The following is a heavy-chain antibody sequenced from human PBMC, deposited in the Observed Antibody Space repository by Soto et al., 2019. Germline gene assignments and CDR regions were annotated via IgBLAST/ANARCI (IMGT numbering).Heavy chain of an antibody. CDR2: ISSSSSTI. V-gene: IGHV3-48*02. CDR1: GFTFSSYS. CDR3: ARAIAARTFYYYYGMDV. Sequence: GGSLRLCCAASGFTFSSYSMDWVRQAPGKGLEWVSYISSSSSTIYYADSVKGRFTISRDNAKNSLYLQMNSLRDEDTAVYYCARAIAARTFYYYYGMDVWGQGTTVTVSS. J-gene: IGHJ6*02. D-gene: IGHD6-6*01.